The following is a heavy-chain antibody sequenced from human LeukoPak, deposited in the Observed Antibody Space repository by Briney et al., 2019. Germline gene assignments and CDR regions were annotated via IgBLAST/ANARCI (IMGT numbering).Heavy chain of an antibody. CDR2: ISYDEKTK. CDR1: GFTFSTYW. J-gene: IGHJ4*02. CDR3: AKEYCGGGRCNDDFFDY. V-gene: IGHV3-30*18. Sequence: PGGSLSLSCAASGFTFSTYWMAWVRQAPGKGLEWVAVISYDEKTKYYADSVKGRFTISRDNSRNTLYLEMNSLRAEDTAVYYCAKEYCGGGRCNDDFFDYWGQGTLVTVSS. D-gene: IGHD2-15*01.